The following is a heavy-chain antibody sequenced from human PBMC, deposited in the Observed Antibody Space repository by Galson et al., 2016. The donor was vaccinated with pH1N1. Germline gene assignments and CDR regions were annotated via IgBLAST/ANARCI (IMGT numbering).Heavy chain of an antibody. J-gene: IGHJ3*02. D-gene: IGHD3-10*01. V-gene: IGHV4-59*01. CDR3: ARDPRELPPTFGTFDI. CDR2: VYYSGGT. Sequence: SETLSLTCTVSGDSISSYYWSWIREPPGKGLEWIGYVYYSGGTKYNPSLKGRVTISVDTSKKAFSLKLTSVTAADTAVYYCARDPRELPPTFGTFDIWGQGTMVAVSS. CDR1: GDSISSYY.